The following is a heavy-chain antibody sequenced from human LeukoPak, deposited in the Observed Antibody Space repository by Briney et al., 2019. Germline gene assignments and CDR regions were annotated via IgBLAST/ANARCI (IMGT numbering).Heavy chain of an antibody. Sequence: SETLSLTCTVSGASIITHYWSWIRQPPQKGPEWIGDFYFSVSTNYNPSLKSRATISGDTSKNQFSLNLRSVTAADTAVYYCARAGGIATAHLDLDYWGRGTLVTVSS. CDR3: ARAGGIATAHLDLDY. CDR1: GASIITHY. CDR2: FYFSVST. J-gene: IGHJ4*02. D-gene: IGHD6-13*01. V-gene: IGHV4-59*11.